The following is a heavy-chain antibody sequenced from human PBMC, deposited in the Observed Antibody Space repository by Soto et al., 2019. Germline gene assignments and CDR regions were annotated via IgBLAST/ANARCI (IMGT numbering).Heavy chain of an antibody. CDR1: GPTFIAYY. V-gene: IGHV1-2*02. Sequence: QLVQSGAEVKKPGASGKVSCKTSGPTFIAYYIHWVRQAPGQGLEWMGWIDPKSGGTTYEQKFLGRVTMTRDTSINTAYMALNTLTSDDTALYYCARISVDVPEWGQGTLITVSS. CDR3: ARISVDVPE. D-gene: IGHD5-12*01. J-gene: IGHJ4*02. CDR2: IDPKSGGT.